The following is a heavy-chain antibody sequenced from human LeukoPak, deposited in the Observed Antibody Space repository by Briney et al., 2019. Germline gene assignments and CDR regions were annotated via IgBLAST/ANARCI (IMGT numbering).Heavy chain of an antibody. J-gene: IGHJ5*02. CDR3: ARANARTYGSGSYYNWFDP. Sequence: GGSLRLSCAASGFTFDDYGMSWVRQAPGKGLEWVSGINWNGGSRGYADSVKGRFTISRDNAKNSLYLQMNSLRAEDTALYHCARANARTYGSGSYYNWFDPWGQGTLVTVSS. V-gene: IGHV3-20*01. CDR2: INWNGGSR. D-gene: IGHD3-10*01. CDR1: GFTFDDYG.